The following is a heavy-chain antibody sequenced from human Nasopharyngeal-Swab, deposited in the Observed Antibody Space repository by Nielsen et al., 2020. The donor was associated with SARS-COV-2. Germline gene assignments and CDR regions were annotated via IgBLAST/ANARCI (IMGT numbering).Heavy chain of an antibody. CDR1: GGSFSGYY. J-gene: IGHJ6*02. D-gene: IGHD6-13*01. CDR3: ALAAAGTSYYCGMDV. CDR2: INHSGST. V-gene: IGHV4-34*01. Sequence: SETLSLTCAVYGGSFSGYYWGWIRQPPGKGLEWIGEINHSGSTNYNPSLKSRVTISVDTSKNQFSLKLSSVTAADTAVYYCALAAAGTSYYCGMDVWGQGTTVTVSS.